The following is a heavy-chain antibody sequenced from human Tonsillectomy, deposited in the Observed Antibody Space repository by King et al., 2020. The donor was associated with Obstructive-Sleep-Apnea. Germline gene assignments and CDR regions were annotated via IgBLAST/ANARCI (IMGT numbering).Heavy chain of an antibody. J-gene: IGHJ4*02. Sequence: VQLVESGGGLVKPGGSLRLSCAASGFTFSSYSMNWLRQAPWKGLEWGSSISSSSSSIYYAHSVKGRFTISRDNAQNSLYLQMNSLIAEDTAVYYCAGVPGGGYWGQGTLVTVSS. D-gene: IGHD3-10*01. V-gene: IGHV3-21*01. CDR1: GFTFSSYS. CDR2: ISSSSSSI. CDR3: AGVPGGGY.